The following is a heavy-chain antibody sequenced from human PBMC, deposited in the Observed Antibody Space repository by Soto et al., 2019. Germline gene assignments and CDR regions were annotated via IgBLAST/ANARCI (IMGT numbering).Heavy chain of an antibody. CDR2: IIPIFATA. D-gene: IGHD3-16*01. Sequence: QVQLVQSGAEVKKPGSSVKVSCKASGGTFSSYAINWVRQAPGQGLEWMGGIIPIFATADYAQKFQGRVTITADETTSTAYMALSRLRSEDTAVYYCAQCLLGVNYYYGMDVWGQGTTVTVSS. CDR1: GGTFSSYA. J-gene: IGHJ6*02. CDR3: AQCLLGVNYYYGMDV. V-gene: IGHV1-69*12.